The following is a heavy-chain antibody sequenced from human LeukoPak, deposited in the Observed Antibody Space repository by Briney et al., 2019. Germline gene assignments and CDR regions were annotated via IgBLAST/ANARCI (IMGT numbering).Heavy chain of an antibody. CDR1: GSSISSGGYF. V-gene: IGHV4-31*03. CDR3: ARDPSSIVSSGHYYYGIYV. J-gene: IGHJ6*02. D-gene: IGHD6-6*01. CDR2: IYFRGST. Sequence: SQTLSLTCSDSGSSISSGGYFWTWIRQHPGKGLEWIGYIYFRGSTYYNPSLKSRVTISVDTSKNQFSLKLTSVTAADTAVYYCARDPSSIVSSGHYYYGIYVGSQGTTVTVSS.